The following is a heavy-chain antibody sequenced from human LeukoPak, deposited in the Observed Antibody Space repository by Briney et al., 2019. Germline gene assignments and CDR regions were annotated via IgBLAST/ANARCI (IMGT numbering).Heavy chain of an antibody. J-gene: IGHJ4*02. V-gene: IGHV4-34*01. D-gene: IGHD3-9*01. Sequence: SETLSLTCAVYGGSFSGYYWSWIRQPPGKGLEWIGEINHSGSTNYNPSLKSRVTISVDTSKNQFSLKLTSVTAADTAVYFCARGPGFDWLLYYYWGQGTLVTVSS. CDR1: GGSFSGYY. CDR2: INHSGST. CDR3: ARGPGFDWLLYYY.